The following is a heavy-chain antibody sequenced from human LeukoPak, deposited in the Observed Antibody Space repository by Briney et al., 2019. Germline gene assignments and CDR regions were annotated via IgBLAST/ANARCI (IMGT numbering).Heavy chain of an antibody. J-gene: IGHJ6*02. V-gene: IGHV3-13*01. Sequence: GGSLRLSCAASGFTFSSYDMHWVRQATGIGLEWVSGIGTAGDTYYADSVKGRFTISRDNSKNTLYLQMNSLRAEDTAVYYCAKDIAPAAAYYYNGMDVWGQGTTVTVSS. CDR2: IGTAGDT. CDR1: GFTFSSYD. D-gene: IGHD6-13*01. CDR3: AKDIAPAAAYYYNGMDV.